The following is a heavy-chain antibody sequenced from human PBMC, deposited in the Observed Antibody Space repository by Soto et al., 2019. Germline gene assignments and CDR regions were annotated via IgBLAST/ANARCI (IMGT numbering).Heavy chain of an antibody. CDR3: ATVYSYGKDYHYGMDV. J-gene: IGHJ6*02. V-gene: IGHV4-4*07. CDR1: GGSISSYY. Sequence: SETLSLTCTVSGGSISSYYWSWIRQPSGKGLEWIGRIYTSRSTNYNPSLKSRVTMSVETSKNQFSLKLSSVTAADTAVYYCATVYSYGKDYHYGMDVWGQGTTVTVSS. CDR2: IYTSRST. D-gene: IGHD5-18*01.